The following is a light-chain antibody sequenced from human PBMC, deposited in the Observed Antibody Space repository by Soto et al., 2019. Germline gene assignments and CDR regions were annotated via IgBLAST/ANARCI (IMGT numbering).Light chain of an antibody. V-gene: IGKV3-20*01. J-gene: IGKJ5*01. CDR1: QSLSSTY. CDR2: GAS. CDR3: QQYGNSPFT. Sequence: EIVLTQSPGTLSLSPGERATLSCRASQSLSSTYLAWYRQKPGQAPRLLIYGASSGATGIPDRFSGSASGTDFTLTISRLEPEDFAVYYCQQYGNSPFTFGQGTRLDIK.